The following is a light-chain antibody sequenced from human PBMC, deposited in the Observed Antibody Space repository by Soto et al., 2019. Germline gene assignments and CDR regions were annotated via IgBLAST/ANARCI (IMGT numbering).Light chain of an antibody. Sequence: QSVLTQPPSASGTPGQRVTISCFGSSSNIGSNTVNWYQQLPGTAPKLLIYSNNQRPSGVPDRFSGSKSGTSASLAISGLQSEYGADYYCAAWDDSLNGAVFGGGTQLTVL. CDR3: AAWDDSLNGAV. V-gene: IGLV1-44*01. CDR2: SNN. J-gene: IGLJ7*01. CDR1: SSNIGSNT.